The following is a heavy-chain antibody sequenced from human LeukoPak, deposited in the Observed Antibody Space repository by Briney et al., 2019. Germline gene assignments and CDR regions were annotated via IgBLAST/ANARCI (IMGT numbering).Heavy chain of an antibody. D-gene: IGHD2-2*01. CDR3: ARSGGCSSTSCYRADYYYYYMDV. Sequence: SVKVSCKASGGTFSSYAISWVRQAPGQGLEWMGGIIPIFGTANYAQKFQGRVTITADESTSTAYMELSSLRSEDTAVYYCARSGGCSSTSCYRADYYYYYMDVWGKGTTVTISS. V-gene: IGHV1-69*13. CDR2: IIPIFGTA. CDR1: GGTFSSYA. J-gene: IGHJ6*03.